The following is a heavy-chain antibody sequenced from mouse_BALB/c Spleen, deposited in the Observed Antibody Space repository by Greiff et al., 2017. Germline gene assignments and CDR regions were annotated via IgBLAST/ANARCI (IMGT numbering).Heavy chain of an antibody. CDR2: ISTYYGDA. V-gene: IGHV1S137*01. CDR3: ARTLPYWYFDV. J-gene: IGHJ1*01. CDR1: GYTFTDYA. D-gene: IGHD1-2*01. Sequence: VKLVESGAELVRPGVSVKISCKGSGYTFTDYAMHWVKQSHAKSLEWIGVISTYYGDASYNQKFKGKATMTVDKSSSTAYMELARLTSEDSAIYYCARTLPYWYFDVWGAGTTVTVSS.